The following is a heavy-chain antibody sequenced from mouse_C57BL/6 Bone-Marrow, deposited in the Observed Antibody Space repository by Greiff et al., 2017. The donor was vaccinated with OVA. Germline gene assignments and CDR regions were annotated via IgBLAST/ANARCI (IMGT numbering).Heavy chain of an antibody. D-gene: IGHD1-1*01. Sequence: EVKLVESEGGLVQPGSSMKLSCTASGFTFSDYYMAWVRQVPEKGLEWVANINYDGSSTYYLDSLKGSFIISRDNAKNILYLQMSSLKSEDTATYYCARDGEVLRDYAMDYWGQGTSVTVSS. CDR1: GFTFSDYY. V-gene: IGHV5-16*01. CDR2: INYDGSST. J-gene: IGHJ4*01. CDR3: ARDGEVLRDYAMDY.